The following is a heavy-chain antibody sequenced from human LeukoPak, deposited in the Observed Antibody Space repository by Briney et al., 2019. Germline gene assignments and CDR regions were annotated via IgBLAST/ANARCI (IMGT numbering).Heavy chain of an antibody. CDR1: GFTFSSYE. CDR2: ISSSGNTI. D-gene: IGHD3-10*01. J-gene: IGHJ6*04. V-gene: IGHV3-48*03. Sequence: GGSLRLSCAASGFTFSSYEMNWVRQAPGKGLEWVSYISSSGNTIYYADSVKGRFTISRDNAKNSLYLQMNSLRAEDTAVYYCARGDYYGSGSYSIFYGMDVWGKGTTVTVSS. CDR3: ARGDYYGSGSYSIFYGMDV.